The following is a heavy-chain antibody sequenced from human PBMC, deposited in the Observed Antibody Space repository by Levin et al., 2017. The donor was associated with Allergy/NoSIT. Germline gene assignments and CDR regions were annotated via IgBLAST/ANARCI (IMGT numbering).Heavy chain of an antibody. V-gene: IGHV4-39*07. Sequence: KPSETLSLTCTVSGGSISSDSNYWGWIRQPPGTGLEWIGTILYSGNTHYNPSLKSRVTISVDTSTNQFSLKLNSVTAADTAVYYCAKEIGRRSGSIYWGPGTLVTVSS. CDR2: ILYSGNT. CDR3: AKEIGRRSGSIY. D-gene: IGHD3-10*01. CDR1: GGSISSDSNY. J-gene: IGHJ4*02.